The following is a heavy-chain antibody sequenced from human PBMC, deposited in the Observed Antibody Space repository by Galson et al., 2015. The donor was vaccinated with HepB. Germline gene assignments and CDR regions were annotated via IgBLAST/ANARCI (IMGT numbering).Heavy chain of an antibody. CDR1: GDSVSSNSAA. CDR2: TYYRSKWYN. CDR3: ARDRGYSGYDVLGYFDY. Sequence: CAISGDSVSSNSAAWNWIRQSPSRGLEWLGRTYYRSKWYNDYAVSVKSRITINPDTSKNQFSLQLNSATPEDTAVYYCARDRGYSGYDVLGYFDYWGQGTLVTVSS. V-gene: IGHV6-1*01. D-gene: IGHD5-12*01. J-gene: IGHJ4*02.